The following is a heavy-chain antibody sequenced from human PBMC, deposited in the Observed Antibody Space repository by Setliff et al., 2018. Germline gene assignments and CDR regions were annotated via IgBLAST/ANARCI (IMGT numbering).Heavy chain of an antibody. D-gene: IGHD3-10*01. V-gene: IGHV4-59*01. J-gene: IGHJ4*02. CDR3: ARQPSSGSYYNPRPYYFDY. CDR2: IHSSGRS. Sequence: LSLTCTVSDVSISGYYWSWIRQPPGKGLEWIGYIHSSGRSNYNPSLKSRVTMSVDTSKNQFSLNLRSVTAADTAVYYCARQPSSGSYYNPRPYYFDYWGQGTLVTVSS. CDR1: DVSISGYY.